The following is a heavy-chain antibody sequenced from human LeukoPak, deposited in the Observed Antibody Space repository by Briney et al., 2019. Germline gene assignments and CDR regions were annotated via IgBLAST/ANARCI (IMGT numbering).Heavy chain of an antibody. Sequence: GGSLRLSCVASGFXFSTFEINWVRQAPGKGLEWLSYIGSSGSTIYYADSVKGRFTISRDNPKNSLYLQMNSLRAEDTAVYYCARVVVGSDGFDIWGQGTMVTVSS. V-gene: IGHV3-48*03. CDR3: ARVVVGSDGFDI. CDR2: IGSSGSTI. J-gene: IGHJ3*02. CDR1: GFXFSTFE. D-gene: IGHD2-15*01.